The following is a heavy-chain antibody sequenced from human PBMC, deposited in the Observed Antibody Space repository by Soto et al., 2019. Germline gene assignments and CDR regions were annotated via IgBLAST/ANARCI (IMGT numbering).Heavy chain of an antibody. CDR3: VGGQYYFDY. CDR1: GFPFTSYG. D-gene: IGHD3-10*01. J-gene: IGHJ4*02. Sequence: QVQLVESGGGVVQPGRSLRLSCAASGFPFTSYGMHWVREGPDKGLEWVAIISYDGSDKYYADSVKGRFTISRDTSKNTLYLQMNSLRPEETALYYCVGGQYYFDYRGQGTLVIVSS. V-gene: IGHV3-30*03. CDR2: ISYDGSDK.